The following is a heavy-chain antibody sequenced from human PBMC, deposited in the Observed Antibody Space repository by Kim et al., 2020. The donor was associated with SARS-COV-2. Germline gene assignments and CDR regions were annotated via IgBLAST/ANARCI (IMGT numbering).Heavy chain of an antibody. Sequence: SETLSLTCAVYGGSFSGYYWSWIRQPPGKGLEWIGEINHSGSTNYNPSLKSRVTISVDTSKNQFSLKLSSVTAADTAVYYCARGQRPITYYYGSGSYAHDYWGQGTLVTVSS. J-gene: IGHJ4*02. CDR2: INHSGST. CDR1: GGSFSGYY. CDR3: ARGQRPITYYYGSGSYAHDY. D-gene: IGHD3-10*01. V-gene: IGHV4-34*01.